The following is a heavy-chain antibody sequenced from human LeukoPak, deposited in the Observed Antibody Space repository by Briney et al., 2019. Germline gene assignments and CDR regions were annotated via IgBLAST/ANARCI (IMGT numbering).Heavy chain of an antibody. Sequence: PGRSLRLSCAASGFTFSSYSMNWVRQAPGKGLEWGSSISSSSSYIYYVDSVKGRFTISRDNAKNSLYLQMNSLRAEDTAVYYCAREGPEMATPDAFDIWGQGTMVTVSS. CDR2: ISSSSSYI. CDR1: GFTFSSYS. J-gene: IGHJ3*02. V-gene: IGHV3-21*01. D-gene: IGHD5-24*01. CDR3: AREGPEMATPDAFDI.